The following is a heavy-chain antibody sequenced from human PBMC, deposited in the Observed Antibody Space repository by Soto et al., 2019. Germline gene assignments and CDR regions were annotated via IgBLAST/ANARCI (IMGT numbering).Heavy chain of an antibody. J-gene: IGHJ5*02. CDR3: AREIVTAEGTNYFDR. Sequence: SETLSLTCGVSGGTVASSHWWSCVRQSPGGGLEWIGNVYHTGDTNLNPSLQSRVTISVEKSNNQFSLRLNSLTAADTAVYFCAREIVTAEGTNYFDRWGPGTPVTVSP. D-gene: IGHD2-21*02. V-gene: IGHV4-4*02. CDR1: GGTVASSHW. CDR2: VYHTGDT.